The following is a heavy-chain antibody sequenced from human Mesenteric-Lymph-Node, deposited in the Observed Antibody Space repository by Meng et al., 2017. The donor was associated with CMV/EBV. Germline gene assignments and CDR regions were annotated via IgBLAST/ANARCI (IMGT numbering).Heavy chain of an antibody. Sequence: SGVASGFTFSNYWMHWVRQVPGKGLVWVSRIISDGSSTNYADSVKGRFTISRDNAKNTVYLQMSSLRAEDTAVYCCARGPARRYFDYWGQGALVTVSS. CDR1: GFTFSNYW. CDR2: IISDGSST. CDR3: ARGPARRYFDY. V-gene: IGHV3-74*01. J-gene: IGHJ4*02. D-gene: IGHD6-6*01.